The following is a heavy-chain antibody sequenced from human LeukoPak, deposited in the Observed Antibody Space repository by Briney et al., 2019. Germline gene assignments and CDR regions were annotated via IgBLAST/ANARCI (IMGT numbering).Heavy chain of an antibody. D-gene: IGHD5-18*01. V-gene: IGHV3-30*02. Sequence: GGSLRLSCAASGFTFSCYGMHWVRQAPGKGLEGVAFIRYDGSNKYYADSVKGRFTISRDNSKNTLHLQMNSLRAEDTAVYYCAKRGTVHVVDTAMAGGLSFDYWGQGTLVTVSS. CDR2: IRYDGSNK. J-gene: IGHJ4*02. CDR1: GFTFSCYG. CDR3: AKRGTVHVVDTAMAGGLSFDY.